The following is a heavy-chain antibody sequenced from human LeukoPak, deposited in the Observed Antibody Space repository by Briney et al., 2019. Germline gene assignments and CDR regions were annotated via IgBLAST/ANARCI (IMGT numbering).Heavy chain of an antibody. CDR3: VREYYDILTGYQTA. CDR2: IYTSGST. D-gene: IGHD3-9*01. CDR1: GGSISSGSYY. Sequence: SQTLSLTCTVSGGSISSGSYYWSWIRQPAGKGLEWIGRIYTSGSTNYNPSLKSRVTISMDTSKNQLSLKLSSVTAADTSVYYCVREYYDILTGYQTAWGQGTLVTVSS. V-gene: IGHV4-61*02. J-gene: IGHJ5*02.